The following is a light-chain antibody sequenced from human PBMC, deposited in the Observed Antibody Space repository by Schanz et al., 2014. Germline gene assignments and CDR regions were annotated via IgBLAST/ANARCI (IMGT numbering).Light chain of an antibody. V-gene: IGLV2-14*01. Sequence: QSALTQPASVSGSPGQSITISCTGTSSDVGGYNYVSWYQQHPGKAPKLMIYDVSNRPSGVSNRFSASKSGNTASLSISGLQTGDEADYYCCSYAGDNTLRFGGGTKLTVL. CDR3: CSYAGDNTLR. J-gene: IGLJ3*02. CDR1: SSDVGGYNY. CDR2: DVS.